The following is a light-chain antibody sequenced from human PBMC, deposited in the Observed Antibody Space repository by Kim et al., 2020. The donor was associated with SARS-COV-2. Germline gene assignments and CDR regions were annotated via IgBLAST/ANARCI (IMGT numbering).Light chain of an antibody. Sequence: QSALTQPASVSGSPGQSITISCTGTSSDVGGYNYVSWYQQHLGKAPKLMIYDVNKRPSGVSNRFSGSKSGNTASLAISGLQAEDEADYYCTSYTSSSILVFGGGTKL. CDR2: DVN. J-gene: IGLJ3*02. V-gene: IGLV2-14*01. CDR1: SSDVGGYNY. CDR3: TSYTSSSILV.